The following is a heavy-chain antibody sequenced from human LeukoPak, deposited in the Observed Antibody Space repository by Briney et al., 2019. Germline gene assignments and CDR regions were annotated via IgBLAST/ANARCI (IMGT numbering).Heavy chain of an antibody. CDR1: GGSISSYY. Sequence: PSETLSLTCTVSGGSISSYYWSWLRQRPGKGLEWIGYIYTSGSTNYNPSLKSRVTISVDTSKNQFSLKLSSVTAADTAVYYCARGYNWNPRYFDYWGQGTLVTVSS. V-gene: IGHV4-4*09. CDR3: ARGYNWNPRYFDY. CDR2: IYTSGST. D-gene: IGHD1-20*01. J-gene: IGHJ4*02.